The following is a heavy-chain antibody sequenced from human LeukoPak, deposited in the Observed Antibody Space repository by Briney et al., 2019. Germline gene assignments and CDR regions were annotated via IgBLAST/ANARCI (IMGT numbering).Heavy chain of an antibody. CDR2: IRYDGSNK. CDR3: AKGRTVTTRTNYFDY. D-gene: IGHD4-17*01. CDR1: GFTFSSYG. V-gene: IGHV3-33*06. J-gene: IGHJ4*02. Sequence: PGRSLRLSCAASGFTFSSYGMHWVRQAPGKGLEWVAVIRYDGSNKYYADSVKGRFTISRDDSKNTKYLQMNSLRDEDTAVYYCAKGRTVTTRTNYFDYLGQGSLVTVSS.